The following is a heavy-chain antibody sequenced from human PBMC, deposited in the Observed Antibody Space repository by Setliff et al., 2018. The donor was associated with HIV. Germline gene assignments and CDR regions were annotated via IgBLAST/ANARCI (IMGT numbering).Heavy chain of an antibody. CDR1: GFTLTDYP. J-gene: IGHJ4*02. V-gene: IGHV3-30*04. Sequence: GGSLRLSCAASGFTLTDYPMHWVRQAPGNGLEWVAVIASNGNWNDYAASVKGRFTISRDTSRNTLYLQMNSLRVEDSALCYCARENNFDYWGQGTLVTVSS. CDR3: ARENNFDY. CDR2: IASNGNWN.